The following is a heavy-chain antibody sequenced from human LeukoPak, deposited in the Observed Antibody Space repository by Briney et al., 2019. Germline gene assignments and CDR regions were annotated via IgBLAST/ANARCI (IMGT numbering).Heavy chain of an antibody. CDR2: INSDGSSI. Sequence: GGSLRLSCAASGFTLSSYWMHWVRQAPGTGLVWVSRINSDGSSISYADSVKGRFTISRDNAKNTLYLQMNSLRAEDTAVYYCARARSSGSNADYWGQGTLVTVSS. V-gene: IGHV3-74*01. CDR1: GFTLSSYW. D-gene: IGHD1-14*01. J-gene: IGHJ4*02. CDR3: ARARSSGSNADY.